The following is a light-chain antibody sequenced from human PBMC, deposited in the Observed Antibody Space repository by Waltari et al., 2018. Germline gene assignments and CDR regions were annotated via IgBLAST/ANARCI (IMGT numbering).Light chain of an antibody. Sequence: EIVLTQSPDSLSLSPGERATLSCRASQSLSRALAWYQQKPDQAPRLLIYDASRRATGIPDRFSGSGSGTDFSLTITRLEPEDFAVYYCQHYVRLPATFGQGTKVEIK. CDR3: QHYVRLPAT. V-gene: IGKV3-20*01. CDR1: QSLSRA. CDR2: DAS. J-gene: IGKJ1*01.